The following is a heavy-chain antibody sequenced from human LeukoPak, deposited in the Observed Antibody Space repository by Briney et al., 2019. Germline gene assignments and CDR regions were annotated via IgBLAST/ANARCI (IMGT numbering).Heavy chain of an antibody. Sequence: GGSLRLSCAASGFTFSSYEMNWVRQAPGKGLEWVSYISSSGSTIYYADSVKGRFTISRDNAKNSLYLQMNSLRAEDTAVYYCARVHFKALDYWGQGTLVTVSS. CDR2: ISSSGSTI. CDR1: GFTFSSYE. V-gene: IGHV3-48*03. J-gene: IGHJ4*02. D-gene: IGHD3-3*02. CDR3: ARVHFKALDY.